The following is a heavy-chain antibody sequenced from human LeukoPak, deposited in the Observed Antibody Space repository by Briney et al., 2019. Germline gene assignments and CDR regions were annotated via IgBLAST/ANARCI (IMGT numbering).Heavy chain of an antibody. V-gene: IGHV3-30*18. Sequence: GGSLRLSCAASGFTFSSYGMHWVRQAPGKGLEWVAVISYDGSNKYYADSVKGRFTISRDNSKNTLYLQMNSLRAEDTAVYYCAKEGDTARLFDYWGQGPWSPSPQ. J-gene: IGHJ4*02. CDR2: ISYDGSNK. CDR1: GFTFSSYG. D-gene: IGHD5-18*01. CDR3: AKEGDTARLFDY.